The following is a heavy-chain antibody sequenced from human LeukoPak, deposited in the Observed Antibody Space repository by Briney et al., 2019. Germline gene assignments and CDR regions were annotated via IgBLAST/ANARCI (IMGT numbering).Heavy chain of an antibody. V-gene: IGHV4-39*07. CDR1: GGSISSSSYY. CDR3: ARVHQDY. CDR2: INHSGST. J-gene: IGHJ4*02. Sequence: SETLSLTCTVSGGSISSSSYYWGWIRQPPGKGLEWIGEINHSGSTNYNPSLKSRVTISVDTSKNQFSLKLSSVTAADTAVYYCARVHQDYWGQGTLVTVSS.